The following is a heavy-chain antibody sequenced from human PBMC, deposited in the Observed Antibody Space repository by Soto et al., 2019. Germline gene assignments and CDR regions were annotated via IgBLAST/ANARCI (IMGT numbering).Heavy chain of an antibody. CDR3: ARTKPPVTNLPDS. J-gene: IGHJ4*02. CDR2: IHHSGST. CDR1: GYSITNSHW. Sequence: SETLSLTCTVSGYSITNSHWWGWIRQSPGRGLEWIGYIHHSGSTYFNPSLKSRLTMSVDTSKNQFSLNLTSVTAVDTAIYYCARTKPPVTNLPDSWGQGTLVTSPQ. D-gene: IGHD4-17*01. V-gene: IGHV4-28*01.